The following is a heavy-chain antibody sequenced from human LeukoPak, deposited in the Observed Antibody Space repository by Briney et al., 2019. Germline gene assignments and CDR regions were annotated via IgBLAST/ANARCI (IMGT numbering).Heavy chain of an antibody. Sequence: ASVKVSCKASGYTFTGYYMHWVRQAPGQGLEWMGWVNPNSGGTNYAQKFQGRVTMTRDTSISTAYMELSRLRSDDTAVYYCARDLTLKRIAAAGTPYYWGQGTLVTVSS. J-gene: IGHJ4*02. CDR1: GYTFTGYY. V-gene: IGHV1-2*02. D-gene: IGHD6-13*01. CDR3: ARDLTLKRIAAAGTPYY. CDR2: VNPNSGGT.